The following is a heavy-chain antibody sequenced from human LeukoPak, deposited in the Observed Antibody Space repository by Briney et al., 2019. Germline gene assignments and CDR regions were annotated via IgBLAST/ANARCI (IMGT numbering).Heavy chain of an antibody. Sequence: GGSLRLSCAASGFTFNSYEMNWVRQAPGKGLEWVSYISSSGSTIYYADYVKGRFTISRDNAKNSLYLQMNSLRAEDTAVYYCARGGWNYVFNYWGQGTLVTVSS. V-gene: IGHV3-48*03. CDR1: GFTFNSYE. J-gene: IGHJ4*02. D-gene: IGHD1-7*01. CDR3: ARGGWNYVFNY. CDR2: ISSSGSTI.